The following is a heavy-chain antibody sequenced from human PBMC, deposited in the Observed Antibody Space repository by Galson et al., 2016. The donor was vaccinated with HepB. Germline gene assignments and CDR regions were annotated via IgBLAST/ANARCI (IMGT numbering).Heavy chain of an antibody. CDR3: ARSAVGVPILFNY. CDR1: GASVDSRSHS. Sequence: ETLSLTCTVSGASVDSRSHSWNWIRQSPGKGLEWIGHSSSTGRTNYTPSLKSRVTISVDTSKDQFSLRLSSVTAADTALYDCARSAVGVPILFNYWGQGIFVIVSS. CDR2: SSSTGRT. J-gene: IGHJ4*02. D-gene: IGHD2-8*01. V-gene: IGHV4-61*01.